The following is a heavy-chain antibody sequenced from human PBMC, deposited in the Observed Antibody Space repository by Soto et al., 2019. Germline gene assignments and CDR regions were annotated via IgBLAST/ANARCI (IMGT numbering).Heavy chain of an antibody. V-gene: IGHV4-59*08. J-gene: IGHJ4*02. CDR2: IYYSGST. CDR3: ARHSPDFDWLSQFDY. D-gene: IGHD3-9*01. Sequence: SETLSLTCTVYGGSISSYYWSWIRQPPGKGLEWIGYIYYSGSTNYSPSLKSRVTLSIDTSKNQLSLKLSSVTAADTAVYYCARHSPDFDWLSQFDYWGQGTLVTVSS. CDR1: GGSISSYY.